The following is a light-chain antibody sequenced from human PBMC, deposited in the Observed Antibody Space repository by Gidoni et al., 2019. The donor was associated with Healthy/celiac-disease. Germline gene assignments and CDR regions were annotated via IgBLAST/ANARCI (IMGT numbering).Light chain of an antibody. Sequence: EIVMPQSPAPLSVSPGERATLSCRASQSVSSNLAWYQQKPGQAPRLLIYGASTRATGIPARFSGSGSGTEFTLTISSLQSEDFAVYYCQQYNNWPGTFGQGTKLEIK. CDR2: GAS. CDR1: QSVSSN. CDR3: QQYNNWPGT. J-gene: IGKJ2*01. V-gene: IGKV3-15*01.